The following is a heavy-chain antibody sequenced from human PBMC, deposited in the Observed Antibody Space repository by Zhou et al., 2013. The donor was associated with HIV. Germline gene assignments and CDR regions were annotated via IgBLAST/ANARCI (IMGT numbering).Heavy chain of an antibody. CDR1: GYTLADLA. J-gene: IGHJ4*02. CDR2: INPNSGDT. V-gene: IGHV1-2*02. Sequence: QVQLLQSGAEVKPPGASVKVSCKVFGYTLADLAIHWVRLPPGQGLEWMGWINPNSGDTNYAQKFQGRVTMTRDTSISTAYMELNRLRSDDTAMYYCGRDGWRLPIAAVAFWGQGTLVTVSS. CDR3: GRDGWRLPIAAVAF. D-gene: IGHD6-13*01.